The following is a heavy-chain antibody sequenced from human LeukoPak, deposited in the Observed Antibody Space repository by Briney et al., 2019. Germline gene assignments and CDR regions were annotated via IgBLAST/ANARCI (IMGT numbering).Heavy chain of an antibody. CDR3: ARAPAYIVGATLDF. CDR2: ISYDGNNK. V-gene: IGHV3-30*17. Sequence: PGRSLRLSCAASGFTFSSYAMHWVRRAPGRGLEWVAIISYDGNNKYYADSVKGRFTISRDNSKNTLYLQMNSLRAEDTAVYYCARAPAYIVGATLDFWGQGTLVTVFS. CDR1: GFTFSSYA. D-gene: IGHD1-26*01. J-gene: IGHJ4*02.